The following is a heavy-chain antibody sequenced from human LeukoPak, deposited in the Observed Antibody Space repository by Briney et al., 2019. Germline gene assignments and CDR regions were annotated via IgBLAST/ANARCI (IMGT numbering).Heavy chain of an antibody. Sequence: SVRVSCKASGGTFSSYAISGVRQAPGQGVERMGGIIPILGTANYAQKFKGRVTITADESTSTAYMELSSLRSEDTAVYDCARVSGSYPESYFDYWGQGTLVTVSS. CDR1: GGTFSSYA. CDR3: ARVSGSYPESYFDY. V-gene: IGHV1-69*13. CDR2: IIPILGTA. J-gene: IGHJ4*02. D-gene: IGHD1-26*01.